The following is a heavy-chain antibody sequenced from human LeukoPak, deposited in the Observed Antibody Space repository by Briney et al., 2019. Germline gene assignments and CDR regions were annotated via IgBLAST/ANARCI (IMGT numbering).Heavy chain of an antibody. CDR2: IIPIFGTA. J-gene: IGHJ4*02. CDR3: ASATTVTSPLQYFDY. D-gene: IGHD4-17*01. V-gene: IGHV1-69*13. Sequence: ASVKVSCKASGGTFSSYAISWVRQAPGQGLEWMGGIIPIFGTANYAQKFQGRVTITADESTSTAYMELSSLRSEDTAVYYCASATTVTSPLQYFDYWGQGTLVTVSS. CDR1: GGTFSSYA.